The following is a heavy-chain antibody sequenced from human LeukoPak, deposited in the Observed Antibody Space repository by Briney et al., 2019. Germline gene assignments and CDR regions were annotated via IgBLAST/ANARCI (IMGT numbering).Heavy chain of an antibody. CDR3: ARKTAAEPPFDP. CDR2: INPNSGGT. D-gene: IGHD6-13*01. V-gene: IGHV1-2*02. CDR1: GYTFTGYY. Sequence: ASVKVSCKASGYTFTGYYMHWVRQAPGQGLEWMGWINPNSGGTNYAQKFQGRVTMTRDTSISTAYMELSRLRSDDTAVYYCARKTAAEPPFDPWGQGTLVTVSS. J-gene: IGHJ5*02.